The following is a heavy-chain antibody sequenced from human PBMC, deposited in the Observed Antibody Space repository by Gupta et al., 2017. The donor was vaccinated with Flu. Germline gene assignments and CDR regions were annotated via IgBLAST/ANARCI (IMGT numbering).Heavy chain of an antibody. V-gene: IGHV3-23*01. Sequence: EVQLLESGGGLVQPGGSLRLSCAASGFSFSSYAMNWIRQAPGKGLEWVSSITGPGVGTYYADSVKGRFTISRDNSKNTVYLQVGSLRVEDTAVYYCAKLSDKYYDSSAYFDAWGRGTLVTVSS. D-gene: IGHD3-22*01. CDR1: GFSFSSYA. CDR2: ITGPGVGT. J-gene: IGHJ4*02. CDR3: AKLSDKYYDSSAYFDA.